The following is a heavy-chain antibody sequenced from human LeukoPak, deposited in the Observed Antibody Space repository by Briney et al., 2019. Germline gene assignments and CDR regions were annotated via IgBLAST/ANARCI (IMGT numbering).Heavy chain of an antibody. D-gene: IGHD5-12*01. Sequence: SETLSLTCSVSGGPVRSYSWSWIRQPPGKGLEWIGYIHYSGTTNYKPSLKSRVTISVETTKNQFSLKLSSVTAADTAVYYCARHGGESLVATILHAFDIWGQGTMVTVSS. CDR2: IHYSGTT. CDR1: GGPVRSYS. J-gene: IGHJ3*02. CDR3: ARHGGESLVATILHAFDI. V-gene: IGHV4-59*08.